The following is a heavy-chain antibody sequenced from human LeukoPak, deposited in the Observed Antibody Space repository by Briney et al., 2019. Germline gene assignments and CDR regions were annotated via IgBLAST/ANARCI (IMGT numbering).Heavy chain of an antibody. CDR1: GLTFSSHW. Sequence: PGGSLRLSCAASGLTFSSHWMHWVRQAPGKGLVWVSRITNDGSSTTYADSVKGRFTISRDNAKNMLYLHMNSLRAEDTAVYYCARDVAVAGRYFQHWGQGTLVTVSS. J-gene: IGHJ1*01. CDR2: ITNDGSST. V-gene: IGHV3-74*01. D-gene: IGHD6-19*01. CDR3: ARDVAVAGRYFQH.